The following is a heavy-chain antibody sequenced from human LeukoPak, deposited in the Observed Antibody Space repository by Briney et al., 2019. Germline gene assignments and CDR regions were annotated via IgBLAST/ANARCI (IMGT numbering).Heavy chain of an antibody. CDR2: IYYSGST. CDR3: ARNLYGSGSFHFDY. D-gene: IGHD3-10*01. CDR1: GGSISGSSYY. Sequence: SETLSLTCTVSGGSISGSSYYWVWIRQPPGKGLEWIGSIYYSGSTYYNPSLKSRVTISVDTSQNQFSLKLSSVTAADTAVYYCARNLYGSGSFHFDYWGQGTLGSPSP. J-gene: IGHJ4*02. V-gene: IGHV4-39*01.